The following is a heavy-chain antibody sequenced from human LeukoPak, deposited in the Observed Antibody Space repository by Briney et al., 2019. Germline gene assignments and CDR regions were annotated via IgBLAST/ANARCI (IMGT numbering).Heavy chain of an antibody. Sequence: GGSLSLSCAASGFTFSNAWMSWVRQAPGKGLEWVGRIKRKTDGGTTDYAAPVKVRFTISRDDSKNTLYLQMNSLKTEDTAVYYCTTTYSSPGAFDIWGQGTMVTVSS. CDR3: TTTYSSPGAFDI. CDR2: IKRKTDGGTT. J-gene: IGHJ3*02. CDR1: GFTFSNAW. V-gene: IGHV3-15*01. D-gene: IGHD6-13*01.